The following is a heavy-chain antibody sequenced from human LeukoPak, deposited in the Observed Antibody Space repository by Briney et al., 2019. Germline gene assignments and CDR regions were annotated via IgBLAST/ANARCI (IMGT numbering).Heavy chain of an antibody. D-gene: IGHD6-13*01. Sequence: GGSLRLSCAASGFTFSSYSMNWVRQAPGKGLEWVSSISSSSSYIYYADSVKGRFAISRDNAKNSLYLQMNSLRAEDTAVYYCAREGIAAAFDYWGQGTLVTVSS. J-gene: IGHJ4*02. CDR2: ISSSSSYI. CDR3: AREGIAAAFDY. CDR1: GFTFSSYS. V-gene: IGHV3-21*01.